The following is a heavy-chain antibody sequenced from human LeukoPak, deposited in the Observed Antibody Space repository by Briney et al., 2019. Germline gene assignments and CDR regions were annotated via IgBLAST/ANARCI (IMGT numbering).Heavy chain of an antibody. D-gene: IGHD2-21*01. CDR2: IYYSGST. V-gene: IGHV4-59*01. CDR3: ARDRGEFDY. CDR1: GGSIGSYY. Sequence: SETLSLTCTVSGGSIGSYYWSWIRQPPGKGLEWIGYIYYSGSTNYNPSLKSRVTISVDTSKNQFSLKLSSVTAADTAVYYCARDRGEFDYWGQGTLVTVSS. J-gene: IGHJ4*02.